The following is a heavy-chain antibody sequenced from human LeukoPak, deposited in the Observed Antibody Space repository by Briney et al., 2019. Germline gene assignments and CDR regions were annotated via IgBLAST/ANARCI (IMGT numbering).Heavy chain of an antibody. D-gene: IGHD3-22*01. CDR3: GRDKSEYDSSGRGDY. V-gene: IGHV3-74*03. CDR1: GFTFSSCW. CDR2: INGDGSYT. Sequence: GGSLRLSCAASGFTFSSCWMNWVRQAPGKGLVWVSRINGDGSYTKYADSVKGRFTISRDNAKNTLFLQMNSLSAEDTAVYFCGRDKSEYDSSGRGDYWGQGTLVTVSS. J-gene: IGHJ4*02.